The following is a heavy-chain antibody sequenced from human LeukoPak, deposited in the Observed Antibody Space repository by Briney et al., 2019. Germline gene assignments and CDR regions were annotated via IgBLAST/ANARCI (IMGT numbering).Heavy chain of an antibody. J-gene: IGHJ4*02. CDR3: AVMYKVAGPFDY. CDR1: GYTFTGYY. V-gene: IGHV1-2*06. Sequence: ASVKVSCKASGYTFTGYYMHWVRQAPGQGLEWMGRINPNSGGTNYAQKFQGRVTTTRDTSISTAYMELSRLRSDDTAVYYCAVMYKVAGPFDYWGQGTLVTVSS. CDR2: INPNSGGT. D-gene: IGHD6-19*01.